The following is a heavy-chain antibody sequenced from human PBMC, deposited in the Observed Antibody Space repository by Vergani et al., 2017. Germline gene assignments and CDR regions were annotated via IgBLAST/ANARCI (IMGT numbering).Heavy chain of an antibody. CDR3: ARPLPSARGAGAFDI. Sequence: EVQLVESGGGLVQPGGSLRLSCAASGFTFSSYSMNWVRQAPGKGLEWVSYISSSSSYIYYADSVKGRFTISRDNAKNSLYLQMNSLRAEDTAVYYCARPLPSARGAGAFDIWGQGTMVTVSS. D-gene: IGHD3-10*01. V-gene: IGHV3-21*05. J-gene: IGHJ3*02. CDR2: ISSSSSYI. CDR1: GFTFSSYS.